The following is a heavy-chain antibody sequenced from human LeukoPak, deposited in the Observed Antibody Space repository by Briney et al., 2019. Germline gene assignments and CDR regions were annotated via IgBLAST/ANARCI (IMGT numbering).Heavy chain of an antibody. J-gene: IGHJ4*02. CDR1: GFTFSSYA. D-gene: IGHD2-21*01. CDR2: ISYDGSNK. CDR3: ARAGGVWSATDY. Sequence: PGGSLRLSCAASGFTFSSYAMHWVRQAPGKGLEWVAVISYDGSNKYYADSVKGRFTISRDNSKNTLYLQMNSLSAEDTAVYYCARAGGVWSATDYWGQGTLVTVSS. V-gene: IGHV3-30-3*01.